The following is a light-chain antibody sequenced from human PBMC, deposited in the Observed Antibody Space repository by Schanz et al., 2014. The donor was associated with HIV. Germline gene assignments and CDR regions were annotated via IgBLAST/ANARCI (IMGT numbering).Light chain of an antibody. J-gene: IGLJ1*01. CDR2: DVS. CDR1: SSNIGAAYD. V-gene: IGLV1-40*01. CDR3: SSYTSSSPLGV. Sequence: QSVLTQPPSVSGAPGQRVTISCTGSSSNIGAAYDVHWYQQLPGTAPKLMIYDVSDRPSGVSNRFSGSKSGNTASLSISGLQAEDEADYYCSSYTSSSPLGVFGTGTKLTVL.